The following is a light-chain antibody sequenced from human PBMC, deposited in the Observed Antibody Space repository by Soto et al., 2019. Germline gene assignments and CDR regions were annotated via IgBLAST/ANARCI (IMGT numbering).Light chain of an antibody. CDR1: QTISSW. J-gene: IGKJ5*01. CDR2: KAS. Sequence: DIQMTQSPSTRSASVLDIVTITCLASQTISSWLAWYQQKPGKAPKLLIYKASTLKSGVPSRFSGSGSGTDFTLTISSLQPEDFATYYCQQSYSTPITFGQGTRLEIK. CDR3: QQSYSTPIT. V-gene: IGKV1-5*03.